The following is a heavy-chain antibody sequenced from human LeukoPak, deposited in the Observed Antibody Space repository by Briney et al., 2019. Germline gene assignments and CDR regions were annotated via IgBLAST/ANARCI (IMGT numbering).Heavy chain of an antibody. CDR2: ISGSGGST. CDR1: GFTFSSYA. J-gene: IGHJ4*02. Sequence: GGSLRLSCAASGFTFSSYAMSWVRQAPGKGLEWVSAISGSGGSTYYADSVKDRFTISRDNSKNTLYLQMNSLRAEDTAVYYCAKDDTYYYGSGSAKDYWGQGTLVTVSS. D-gene: IGHD3-10*01. CDR3: AKDDTYYYGSGSAKDY. V-gene: IGHV3-23*01.